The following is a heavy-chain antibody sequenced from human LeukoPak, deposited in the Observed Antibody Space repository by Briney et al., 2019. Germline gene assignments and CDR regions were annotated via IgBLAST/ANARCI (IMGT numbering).Heavy chain of an antibody. D-gene: IGHD3-9*01. J-gene: IGHJ4*02. CDR2: INPNSGGT. Sequence: VSVKVSCRASGYTFTGYYMHWVRQAPGQGLEWMGWINPNSGGTNYAQKFQGWVTMTRDTSISTAYVELSRLRSDDTAVYYCARAREGYFDWLSSYYFDYWGQGTLVTVSS. CDR3: ARAREGYFDWLSSYYFDY. CDR1: GYTFTGYY. V-gene: IGHV1-2*04.